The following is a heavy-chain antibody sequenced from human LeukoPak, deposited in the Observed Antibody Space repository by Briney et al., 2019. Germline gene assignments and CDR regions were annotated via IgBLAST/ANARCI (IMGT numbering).Heavy chain of an antibody. J-gene: IGHJ3*02. V-gene: IGHV3-53*05. CDR3: ARGLGTQLPDAFDI. CDR2: IYSGGST. CDR1: GFTVSSNY. D-gene: IGHD1-26*01. Sequence: QTGGSLRLSCAASGFTVSSNYMSWVRQAPGKGLEWASVIYSGGSTYYADSVKGRFTISRDNSKNTLYLQMNSLRAEDTAVYYCARGLGTQLPDAFDIWGQGTMVTVSS.